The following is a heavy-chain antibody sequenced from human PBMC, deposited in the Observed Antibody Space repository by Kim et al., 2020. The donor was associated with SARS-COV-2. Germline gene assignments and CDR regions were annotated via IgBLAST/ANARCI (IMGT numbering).Heavy chain of an antibody. V-gene: IGHV3-23*01. CDR2: ITGSGGDT. Sequence: GGSLRLSCTASGFSFSNFAMTWVRQAPGKGLQWVSTITGSGGDTYYADSVKGRSTISRDNSKNTLYLQMNSLRAEDTAIYYCSRAPATSGYYYSSDYWGQGTLVTVSS. J-gene: IGHJ4*02. D-gene: IGHD3-22*01. CDR3: SRAPATSGYYYSSDY. CDR1: GFSFSNFA.